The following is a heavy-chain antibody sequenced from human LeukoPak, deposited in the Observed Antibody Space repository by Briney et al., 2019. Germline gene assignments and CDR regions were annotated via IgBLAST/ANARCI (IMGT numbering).Heavy chain of an antibody. V-gene: IGHV4-39*01. J-gene: IGHJ5*02. D-gene: IGHD3-22*01. CDR3: WRPNPESSGNYGSFDA. CDR2: IYHTQTT. Sequence: SSETLSLTCSVDGGSVSSSSDDWGWVRQPPGKGLQLIGRIYHTQTTYSNPYLKSRVIISVDTSKNQFSPKLNSVTAANTAVYYCWRPNPESSGNYGSFDAWGQGRLVTVSS. CDR1: GGSVSSSSDD.